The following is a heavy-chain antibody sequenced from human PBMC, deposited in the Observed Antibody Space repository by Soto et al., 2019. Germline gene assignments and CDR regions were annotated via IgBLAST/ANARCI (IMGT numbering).Heavy chain of an antibody. V-gene: IGHV3-11*01. D-gene: IGHD6-19*01. Sequence: GGSLRLSCAASGFTFSDYYMSWIRQAPGKGLEWVSYISSSGSTIYYADSVRGRFTISRDNAKNSLYLQMNSLRAEDTAVYYCAREDSSGWYIYWGQGTLVTVSS. CDR2: ISSSGSTI. J-gene: IGHJ4*02. CDR3: AREDSSGWYIY. CDR1: GFTFSDYY.